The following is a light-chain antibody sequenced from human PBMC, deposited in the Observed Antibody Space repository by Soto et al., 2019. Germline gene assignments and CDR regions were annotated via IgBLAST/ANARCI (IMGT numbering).Light chain of an antibody. J-gene: IGKJ1*01. V-gene: IGKV1-5*03. CDR2: KAS. CDR3: QQYNSDSPWT. Sequence: DIQMTQSPSTLSASVGDRVTITCRASQSISSWLAWYQQKPGKAPKLLIYKASSLESGVPSRFSGSGSGTEFTLTISSLQPDDFATYYCQQYNSDSPWTFGQGTKV. CDR1: QSISSW.